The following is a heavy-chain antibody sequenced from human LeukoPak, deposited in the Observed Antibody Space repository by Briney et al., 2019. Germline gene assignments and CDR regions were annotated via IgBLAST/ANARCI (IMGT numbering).Heavy chain of an antibody. CDR1: GFTVSSNY. CDR2: IYSGGST. CDR3: ARAWWQWLPGY. V-gene: IGHV3-66*01. J-gene: IGHJ4*02. D-gene: IGHD6-19*01. Sequence: PGGSLRLSCAASGFTVSSNYMSWVRQAPGKGVEWVSVIYSGGSTYYADSVKGRFTISRDNSKNTLYLQMNSLRAEDTAVYYCARAWWQWLPGYWGQGTLVTVSS.